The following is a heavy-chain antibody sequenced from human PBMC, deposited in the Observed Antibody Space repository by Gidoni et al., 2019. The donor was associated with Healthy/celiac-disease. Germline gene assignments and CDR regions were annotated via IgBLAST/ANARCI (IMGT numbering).Heavy chain of an antibody. J-gene: IGHJ5*02. D-gene: IGHD3-3*01. CDR2: IWYDGSNK. Sequence: QVQLVESGGGVVQPGRSLRLSCAASGFTFSSYGMHWVRQAPGKGLEWVAVIWYDGSNKYYADSVKGRFTISRDNSKNTLYLQMNSLRAEDTAVYYCARENYDFWSGYYTGWFDPWGQGTLVTVSS. V-gene: IGHV3-33*01. CDR3: ARENYDFWSGYYTGWFDP. CDR1: GFTFSSYG.